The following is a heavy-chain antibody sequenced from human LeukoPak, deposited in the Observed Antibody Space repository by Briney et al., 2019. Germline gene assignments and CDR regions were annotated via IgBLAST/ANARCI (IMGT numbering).Heavy chain of an antibody. V-gene: IGHV3-53*01. D-gene: IGHD6-19*01. CDR1: GFTVSSNY. J-gene: IGHJ6*03. Sequence: GGSLRLSCAASGFTVSSNYMSWVRQAPGKGLEWVSFIYSDNTHYSDSVKGRFTISRDNSKNTLYLQMNSLRAEDTAVYYCAKASYSSRSPYYYYMDVWGKGTTVTVSS. CDR2: IYSDNT. CDR3: AKASYSSRSPYYYYMDV.